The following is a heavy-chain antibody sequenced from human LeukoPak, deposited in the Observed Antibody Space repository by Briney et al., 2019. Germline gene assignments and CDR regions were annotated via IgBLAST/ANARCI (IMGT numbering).Heavy chain of an antibody. CDR1: GYTFTSYG. D-gene: IGHD5-12*01. CDR3: ARVHGGVATIGRYFDY. Sequence: ASVKVSCKASGYTFTSYGISWVRQAPGQGLEWMGWINAGNGNTKYSQKFQGRVTITRDTSASTAYMELSSLRSEDTAVYYCARVHGGVATIGRYFDYWGQGTLVTVSS. J-gene: IGHJ4*02. V-gene: IGHV1-18*01. CDR2: INAGNGNT.